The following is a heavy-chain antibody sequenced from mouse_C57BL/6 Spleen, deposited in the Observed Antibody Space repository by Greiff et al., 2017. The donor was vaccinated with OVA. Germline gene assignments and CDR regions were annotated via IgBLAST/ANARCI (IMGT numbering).Heavy chain of an antibody. CDR1: GFTFSNYW. V-gene: IGHV6-3*01. CDR3: TIYYDYDGAY. J-gene: IGHJ3*01. Sequence: EVKLEESGGGLVQPGGSMKLSCVASGFTFSNYWMNWVRQSPEKGLEWVAQIRLKSGNYATPYAESVKGRFTISRDDSKSSVYLQMNNLRAEDTGIYYCTIYYDYDGAYWGQGTLVTVSA. D-gene: IGHD2-4*01. CDR2: IRLKSGNYAT.